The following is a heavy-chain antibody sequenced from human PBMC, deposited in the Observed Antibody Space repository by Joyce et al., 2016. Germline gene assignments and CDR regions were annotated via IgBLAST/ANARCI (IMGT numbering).Heavy chain of an antibody. J-gene: IGHJ4*02. CDR2: ISYDASFE. V-gene: IGHV3-30*09. D-gene: IGHD2/OR15-2a*01. Sequence: YVLHWVRQAPGKGLEWGAVISYDASFESYADSVKGRFAVSRDNSKNTLYLQMKTLRPDDTATYYCASFRSVSGATTYTFDHWGQGTLVIVSS. CDR3: ASFRSVSGATTYTFDH. CDR1: YV.